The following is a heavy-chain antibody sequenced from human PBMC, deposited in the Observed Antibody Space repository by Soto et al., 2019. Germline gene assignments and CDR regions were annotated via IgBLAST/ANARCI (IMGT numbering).Heavy chain of an antibody. CDR3: AKEDVRTVGVPVLEK. CDR2: ISGSGGST. J-gene: IGHJ4*02. CDR1: GFTFSSYA. V-gene: IGHV3-23*01. Sequence: PGVSLRLSCAASGFTFSSYAMSWVRQAPGKGLEWVSGISGSGGSTYYADSVKGRFTISRDSSKNTLSLQMNSLRAEDTAVYYCAKEDVRTVGVPVLEKWGQGIMVTVSS. D-gene: IGHD1-26*01.